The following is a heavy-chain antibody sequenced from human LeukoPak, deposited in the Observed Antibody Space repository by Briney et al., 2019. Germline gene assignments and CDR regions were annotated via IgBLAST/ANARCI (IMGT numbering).Heavy chain of an antibody. J-gene: IGHJ4*02. CDR1: GFTFDDYA. CDR3: AKAPIATVIPTYLDY. V-gene: IGHV3-9*01. Sequence: GGSLRLSCAASGFTFDDYAMHWVRQAPGKGLEWVSGISWNSGSIGYADSVKGRFTISRDNAKNSLYLQMNSLRAEDTALYYCAKAPIATVIPTYLDYWGQGTLVTVSS. CDR2: ISWNSGSI. D-gene: IGHD4-17*01.